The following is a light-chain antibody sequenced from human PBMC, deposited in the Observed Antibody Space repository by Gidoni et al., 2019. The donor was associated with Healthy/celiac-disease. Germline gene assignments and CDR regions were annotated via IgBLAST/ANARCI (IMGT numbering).Light chain of an antibody. CDR1: QSVSSN. V-gene: IGKV3-15*01. CDR2: GAS. Sequence: EIVMTQSPATLSVSPGERATLSCRASQSVSSNLAWYQQKPGQAPRLLIYGASTRATGIPARFSGSGSGTEFTLTISSLQSEDFAVYYCQQYNNWPPHTFGQXTKLEIK. CDR3: QQYNNWPPHT. J-gene: IGKJ2*01.